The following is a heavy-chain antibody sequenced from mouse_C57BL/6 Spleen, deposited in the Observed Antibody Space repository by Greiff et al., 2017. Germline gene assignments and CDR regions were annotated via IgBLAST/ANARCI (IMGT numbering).Heavy chain of an antibody. CDR2: INPNNGGT. D-gene: IGHD1-1*01. CDR1: GYTFTDYN. Sequence: VQLQQSGPELVKPGASVKIPCKASGYTFTDYNMDWVKQSHGKSLEWIGDINPNNGGTIYNQKFKGKATLTVDKSSSTAYMELRSLTSEDTAVYYCARGDYYGSRPFDYWGQGTTLTVSS. CDR3: ARGDYYGSRPFDY. V-gene: IGHV1-18*01. J-gene: IGHJ2*01.